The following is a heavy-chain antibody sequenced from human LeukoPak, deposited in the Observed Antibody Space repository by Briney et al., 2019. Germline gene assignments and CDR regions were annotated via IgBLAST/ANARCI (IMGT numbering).Heavy chain of an antibody. CDR1: GFTFSSYE. V-gene: IGHV3-48*03. CDR3: SRGLGGYGGYFDY. Sequence: GGSLRLSCAASGFTFSSYEMNWVRQAPGKGLEWVSYISSSGSTIYYADSVKGRFTISRDNAKNSLYLQMNSLRAEDTAVYYCSRGLGGYGGYFDYWGQGTLVTVSS. D-gene: IGHD4-23*01. CDR2: ISSSGSTI. J-gene: IGHJ4*02.